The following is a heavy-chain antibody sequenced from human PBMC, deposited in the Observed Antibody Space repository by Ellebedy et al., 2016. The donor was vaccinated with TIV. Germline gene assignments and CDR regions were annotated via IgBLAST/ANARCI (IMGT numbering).Heavy chain of an antibody. Sequence: GSLRLSXTLSGGSISRSHWHWIRQPPGKGLEWIGYFYYSSRTNFNPSLESRATISVDTSKNQFSLKLSSVTAADTAVYYCARDSGNYYLNYWGQGILVTVSS. J-gene: IGHJ4*02. D-gene: IGHD1-26*01. V-gene: IGHV4-59*01. CDR2: FYYSSRT. CDR1: GGSISRSH. CDR3: ARDSGNYYLNY.